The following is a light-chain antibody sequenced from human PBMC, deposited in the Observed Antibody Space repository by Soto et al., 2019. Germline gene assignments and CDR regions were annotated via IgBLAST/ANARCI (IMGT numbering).Light chain of an antibody. CDR2: AAS. Sequence: DIQMTQSPSSLSASVGDRDTITCRASQSISSYLNWYQQKPGKAPKLLIYAASSLQSGVPSRFSGSGSGTDFTLTISSLQPEDFATYYCQHSYSTPPFGGGTKVEIK. CDR3: QHSYSTPP. CDR1: QSISSY. V-gene: IGKV1-39*01. J-gene: IGKJ4*01.